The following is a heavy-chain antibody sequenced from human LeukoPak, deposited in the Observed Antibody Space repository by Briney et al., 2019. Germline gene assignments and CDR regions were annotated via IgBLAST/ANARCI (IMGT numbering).Heavy chain of an antibody. CDR2: ISAYNGNT. V-gene: IGHV1-18*01. CDR3: ARDRRGLFRMDV. J-gene: IGHJ6*02. Sequence: GASVKVSCKASGYTFTSYGISWVRQAPGQGLEWMGWISAYNGNTNYAQNLQGRVTITADKSTSTAYMELSSLRSEDTAVYYCARDRRGLFRMDVWGQGTTVTVSS. CDR1: GYTFTSYG.